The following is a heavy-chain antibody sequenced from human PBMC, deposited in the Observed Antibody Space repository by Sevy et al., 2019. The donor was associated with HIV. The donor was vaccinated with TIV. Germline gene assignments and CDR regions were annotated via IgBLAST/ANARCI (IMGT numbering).Heavy chain of an antibody. CDR1: GFTFSKYW. J-gene: IGHJ4*02. D-gene: IGHD1-7*01. CDR2: IKQDAGQK. V-gene: IGHV3-7*01. CDR3: ARDDGNYYFHY. Sequence: WGSLRLSCAASGFTFSKYWMGWVRQAPGKGLEWVANIKQDAGQKYYVDSVKVRFTISRDNAKNSLYLQMNSLRAEDTAVYFCARDDGNYYFHYWGQGTLVTVSS.